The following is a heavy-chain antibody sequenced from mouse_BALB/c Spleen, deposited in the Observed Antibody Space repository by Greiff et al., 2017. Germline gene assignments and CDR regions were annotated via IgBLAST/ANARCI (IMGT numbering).Heavy chain of an antibody. CDR2: INPDNGAT. CDR3: ARGGDGFCWFDY. V-gene: IGHV1-42*01. Sequence: EVQLQQSGPELVKPGASVKISCTASGFSFTGYYMHWVKQSPVKSLEWIGRINPDNGATYYYQNFQDKASLTVDTSSNTAYLELSSLTSEDSAVYYCARGGDGFCWFDYWGQGTMVTVSA. D-gene: IGHD2-3*01. CDR1: GFSFTGYY. J-gene: IGHJ3*01.